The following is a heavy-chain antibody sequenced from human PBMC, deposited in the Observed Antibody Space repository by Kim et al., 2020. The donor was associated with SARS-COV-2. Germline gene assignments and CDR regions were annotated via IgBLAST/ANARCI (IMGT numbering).Heavy chain of an antibody. J-gene: IGHJ5*02. Sequence: NPSLKGRVTIAVDRSKNQFSLKLSSVTAADTAVYYCARVLIAAAGIGLDPWGQGTLVTVSS. D-gene: IGHD6-13*01. V-gene: IGHV4-30-2*01. CDR3: ARVLIAAAGIGLDP.